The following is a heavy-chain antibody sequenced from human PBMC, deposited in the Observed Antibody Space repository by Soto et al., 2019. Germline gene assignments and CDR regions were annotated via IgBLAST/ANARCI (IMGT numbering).Heavy chain of an antibody. V-gene: IGHV3-9*01. Sequence: EVQLVESGGGLVQPGRSLRLSCEASGFSFDKSGMHWVREIPGKGLEWVSGISYNSAVINYVDSVKGRFTIFRDNAKNSLYLQMNSLRPEDTALYYCTKRVSGFEIWGQGTMVTVSS. D-gene: IGHD6-19*01. CDR1: GFSFDKSG. J-gene: IGHJ3*02. CDR3: TKRVSGFEI. CDR2: ISYNSAVI.